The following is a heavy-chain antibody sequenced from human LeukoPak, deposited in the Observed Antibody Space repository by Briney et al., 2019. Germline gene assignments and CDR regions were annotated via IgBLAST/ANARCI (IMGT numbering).Heavy chain of an antibody. V-gene: IGHV1-69*01. Sequence: SVKVSCKASGGTFSSYAISWVRQAPGQGLEWMGGIIPIFGTANYAQKFQGRVTITADESTSTAYMELSSLRSEDTAVYYCARGRIPTDAFDIWGQGTMVTVSS. CDR2: IIPIFGTA. D-gene: IGHD2-21*01. CDR3: ARGRIPTDAFDI. CDR1: GGTFSSYA. J-gene: IGHJ3*02.